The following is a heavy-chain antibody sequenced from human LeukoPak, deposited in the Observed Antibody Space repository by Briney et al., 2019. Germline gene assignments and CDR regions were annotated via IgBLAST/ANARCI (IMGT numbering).Heavy chain of an antibody. CDR1: GGTFSSYA. CDR2: IIPIFGTA. J-gene: IGHJ6*03. V-gene: IGHV1-69*05. D-gene: IGHD5-18*01. CDR3: AVGTAMVTKGYYYYYYMDV. Sequence: SVKVSCKATGGTFSSYAISWVRQAPGQGLEWMGGIIPIFGTANYAQKFQGRVTITTDESTSTAYMELSSLRSEDTAVYYCAVGTAMVTKGYYYYYYMDVWGKGTTVTVSS.